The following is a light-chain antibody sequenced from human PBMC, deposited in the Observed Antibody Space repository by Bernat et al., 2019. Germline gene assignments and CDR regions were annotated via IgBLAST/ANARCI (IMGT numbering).Light chain of an antibody. Sequence: QSALTQPASVSGSPGQSITISCTGTSSDVGGYNYVSWYQQHPGKAPKLMIYDVSNRPSGVSNRFSGSKSGNTVSLTISGLQAEDEADYYCSSYTSSSTLEGYVFGTGTKVTVL. V-gene: IGLV2-14*03. J-gene: IGLJ1*01. CDR1: SSDVGGYNY. CDR3: SSYTSSSTLEGYV. CDR2: DVS.